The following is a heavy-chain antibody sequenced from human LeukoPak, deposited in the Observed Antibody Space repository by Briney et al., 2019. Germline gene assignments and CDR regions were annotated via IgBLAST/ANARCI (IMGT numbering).Heavy chain of an antibody. D-gene: IGHD3-10*01. V-gene: IGHV4-4*02. CDR3: ARAPGGYQPPGAFDS. J-gene: IGHJ3*02. Sequence: SDTLSPTCAVSGGSISSSNWWSWVRQPPGKGLEWIGEIYHSGSTNYNPSLNGRPTISVDKSKNQFSLKLSSVAAADTAVYYCARAPGGYQPPGAFDSWGQGTMVTVSS. CDR2: IYHSGST. CDR1: GGSISSSNW.